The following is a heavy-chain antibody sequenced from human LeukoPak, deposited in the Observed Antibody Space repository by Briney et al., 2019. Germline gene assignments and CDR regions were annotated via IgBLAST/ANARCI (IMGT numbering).Heavy chain of an antibody. CDR2: IVVGSGNT. J-gene: IGHJ3*02. CDR1: GFTFTSSA. V-gene: IGHV1-58*02. CDR3: AAGTPNIVAHDAFDI. D-gene: IGHD5-12*01. Sequence: SVKVSCKASGFTFTSSAMQWVRQARGQRLEWIGWIVVGSGNTNYAQKFQERVTITRDMSTSTAYMELSGLRSEDTAVYYCAAGTPNIVAHDAFDIWGQGTMVTVSS.